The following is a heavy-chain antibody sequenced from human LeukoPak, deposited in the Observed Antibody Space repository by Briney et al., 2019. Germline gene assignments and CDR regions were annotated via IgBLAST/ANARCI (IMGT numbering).Heavy chain of an antibody. CDR3: ARVGWLVPRSFDY. CDR1: GDNFTSFG. CDR2: ISAYNGNT. J-gene: IGHJ4*02. Sequence: ASVRVSWKASGDNFTSFGSSWVRQDTGQGLEWMGWISAYNGNTNYAQKLQGRVTMTTDTSTSTAYMELRSLRSDDTAVYYCARVGWLVPRSFDYWGQGTLVTVSS. D-gene: IGHD6-19*01. V-gene: IGHV1-18*01.